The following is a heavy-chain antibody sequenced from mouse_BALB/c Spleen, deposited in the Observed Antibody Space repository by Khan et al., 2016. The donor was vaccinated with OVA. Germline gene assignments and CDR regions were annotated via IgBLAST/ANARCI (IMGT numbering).Heavy chain of an antibody. J-gene: IGHJ2*01. V-gene: IGHV14-3*02. CDR3: ASMAEK. Sequence: VQLQQSGAELVKSGATVKLSCTASGFNIKDTYMHWVKQCPEQGLEWIGRIYPPNGNIKYDPKFQGKATITADTSSNTAYLQLNSLTSEDAAVYYYASMAEKWGQGTTLTVSS. CDR1: GFNIKDTY. CDR2: IYPPNGNI.